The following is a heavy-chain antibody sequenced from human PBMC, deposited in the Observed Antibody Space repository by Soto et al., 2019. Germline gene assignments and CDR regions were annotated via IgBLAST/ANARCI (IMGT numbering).Heavy chain of an antibody. CDR2: ISGSDDST. J-gene: IGHJ4*02. V-gene: IGHV3-23*01. D-gene: IGHD6-6*01. Sequence: GGSLRLSCAASGFTFSSYDMSWVRQAPGKGLEWVSVISGSDDSTYYADSVKGRFTISRDNSKNTLYLQMNSLRAEDTAVYYCAKRSSSSTFDYWGQGTLVTVSS. CDR1: GFTFSSYD. CDR3: AKRSSSSTFDY.